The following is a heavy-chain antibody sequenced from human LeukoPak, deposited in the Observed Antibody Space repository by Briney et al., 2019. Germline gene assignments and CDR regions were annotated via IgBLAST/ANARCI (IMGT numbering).Heavy chain of an antibody. J-gene: IGHJ4*02. CDR3: AAWAGMQANYFDY. Sequence: SVKVSCKASGFTFTSSAVQWVRQARGQRLEWIGWIVVGNGNTNYAQKFQERVTITRDMSTSTAYMELSSLRSEDTAVYYCAAWAGMQANYFDYWGQGTLVTVSS. V-gene: IGHV1-58*01. D-gene: IGHD1-1*01. CDR2: IVVGNGNT. CDR1: GFTFTSSA.